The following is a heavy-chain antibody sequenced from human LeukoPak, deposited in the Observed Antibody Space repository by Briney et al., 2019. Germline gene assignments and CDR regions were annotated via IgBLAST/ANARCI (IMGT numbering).Heavy chain of an antibody. CDR3: AKDMVREMATIKFGGGRYAFDI. CDR1: RVTFRIYG. CDR2: LIGRGFRT. D-gene: IGHD5-24*01. J-gene: IGHJ3*02. Sequence: PGGSLRLSGAAARVTFRIYGMTWARPAPGKGLEWVSTLIGRGFRTNYADSVKGRFTSSRDNSKNTLYLQMKSMRAEDTAVYYGAKDMVREMATIKFGGGRYAFDIWGQGTMVTVSS. V-gene: IGHV3-23*01.